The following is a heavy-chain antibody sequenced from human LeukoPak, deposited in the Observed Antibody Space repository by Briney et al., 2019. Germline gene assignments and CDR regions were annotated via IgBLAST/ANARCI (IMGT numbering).Heavy chain of an antibody. CDR1: GVTFSSYA. V-gene: IGHV3-23*01. CDR2: ISGSGGST. CDR3: AKDLGTVTGHDY. Sequence: PGGSLRLSCAAAGVTFSSYAMSLVRQAPGKGLEWVSAISGSGGSTYYADSVKGRFTISRDNSKNTLYLQMNSLRAEDTAVYYCAKDLGTVTGHDYWGQGTLVTVSS. D-gene: IGHD4-17*01. J-gene: IGHJ4*02.